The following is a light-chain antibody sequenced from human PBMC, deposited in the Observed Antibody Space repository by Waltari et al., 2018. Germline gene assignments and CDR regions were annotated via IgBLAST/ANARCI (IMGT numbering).Light chain of an antibody. V-gene: IGKV1-9*01. CDR1: QGISSS. Sequence: DIQLTQSPSFLSASVGDRVTIICRASQGISSSLAWYQQKPGKAPELLIYAASTLQSGVPSRFSGSGSGTEFTLTISSLQPEDFATYYCQQLNSYPLTFGPGTKVAVK. CDR2: AAS. CDR3: QQLNSYPLT. J-gene: IGKJ3*01.